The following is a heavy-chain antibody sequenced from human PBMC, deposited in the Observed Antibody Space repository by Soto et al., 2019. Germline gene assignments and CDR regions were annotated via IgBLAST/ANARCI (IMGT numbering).Heavy chain of an antibody. J-gene: IGHJ6*03. CDR2: IYYSGST. D-gene: IGHD3-10*01. CDR1: GGSISSGGYY. V-gene: IGHV4-31*03. CDR3: ARAQNYGSGITYYYYYYMDV. Sequence: SETLSLTCTVSGGSISSGGYYWSWIRQHPGKGLEWIGYIYYSGSTYYNPSLKSRVTISVDTSKNQFSLKLSSVTAADTAVYYCARAQNYGSGITYYYYYYMDVWGKGTTVTVSS.